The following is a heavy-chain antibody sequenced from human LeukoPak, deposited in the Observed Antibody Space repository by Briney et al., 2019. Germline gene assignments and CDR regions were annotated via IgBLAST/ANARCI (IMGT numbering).Heavy chain of an antibody. CDR1: GGSFSGYY. D-gene: IGHD3-10*01. CDR2: INHSGST. V-gene: IGHV4-34*09. J-gene: IGHJ4*02. Sequence: KPSETLSLTCAVYGGSFSGYYWSWIRQPPGKGLEWIGEINHSGSTNYNPSLKSRLTISVDTSKNQFSLNLNSVTAADTAVYYCARTRHGSGSYYDRWGQGTLVTVSS. CDR3: ARTRHGSGSYYDR.